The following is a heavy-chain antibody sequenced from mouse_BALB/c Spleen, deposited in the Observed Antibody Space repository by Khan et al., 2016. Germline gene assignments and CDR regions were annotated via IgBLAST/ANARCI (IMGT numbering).Heavy chain of an antibody. V-gene: IGHV1-61*01. CDR2: IHPSDSES. D-gene: IGHD2-1*01. Sequence: QVQLKESGTELVRPGASVKLSCKASGYSFTRYWMNWVIQRPGQGLEWIGMIHPSDSESRLNQKFKDKATLTVDNSSSIAYMQLSSPTSEDSAVSYSSRTTYGNHPYYAMDYWGQGTSVTVSS. J-gene: IGHJ4*01. CDR3: SRTTYGNHPYYAMDY. CDR1: GYSFTRYW.